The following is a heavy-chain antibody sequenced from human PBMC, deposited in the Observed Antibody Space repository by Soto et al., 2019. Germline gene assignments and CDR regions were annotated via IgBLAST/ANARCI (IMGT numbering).Heavy chain of an antibody. V-gene: IGHV3-20*01. D-gene: IGHD1-7*01. CDR2: INWNGGST. J-gene: IGHJ5*02. Sequence: GGSLRLSCAASGFTFDDYGMSWVRQAPGKGLEWVSGINWNGGSTGYADSVKGRFTISRDNAKNSLYLQMNSLRAEDTALYHCARADNWNYEGDWFDPWGQGTLVTVSS. CDR1: GFTFDDYG. CDR3: ARADNWNYEGDWFDP.